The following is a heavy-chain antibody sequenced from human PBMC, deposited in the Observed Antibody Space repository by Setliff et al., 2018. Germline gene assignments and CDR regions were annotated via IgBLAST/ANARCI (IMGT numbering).Heavy chain of an antibody. CDR3: ARGALVLQFLEWLPRFYYMDV. J-gene: IGHJ6*03. V-gene: IGHV1-8*02. CDR1: GHAFTAYD. D-gene: IGHD3-3*01. CDR2: MNPNSGRT. Sequence: AASVKVSCKASGHAFTAYDIVWVRQATGQGLEWMGWMNPNSGRTGYPQKFQGRVTMTRNTSISTAYMELSSLRSEDTAVYFCARGALVLQFLEWLPRFYYMDVWGKGTTVTVSS.